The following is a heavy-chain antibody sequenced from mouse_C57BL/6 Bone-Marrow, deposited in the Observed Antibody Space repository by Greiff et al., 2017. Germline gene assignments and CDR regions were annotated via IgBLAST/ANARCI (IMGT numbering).Heavy chain of an antibody. Sequence: VQLQQSGPGLVAPSQSLSITCTVSGFSLTSYAISWVRQPPGKGLEWLGDIWTGGGTNYNSALNSRLSISKEDSKSKVFLKMNSLQTDDTARDYCGRNDYRYFDVWGTGTTVTVSA. V-gene: IGHV2-9-1*01. CDR1: GFSLTSYA. J-gene: IGHJ1*03. CDR2: IWTGGGT. CDR3: GRNDYRYFDV.